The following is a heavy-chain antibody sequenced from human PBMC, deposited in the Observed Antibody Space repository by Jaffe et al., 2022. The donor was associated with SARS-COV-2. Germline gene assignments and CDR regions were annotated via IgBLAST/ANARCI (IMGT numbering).Heavy chain of an antibody. J-gene: IGHJ4*02. CDR3: ASCITIRGRAGWCSYFDY. Sequence: EVQLLDSGGGLVQPGGSLRLSCTASGLTFYNYAMNWVRQAPGKGLEWVATIRDSGGSTHYADSVKGRFTISRDDSKNTLYLQMNSLKAEDTAVYHCASCITIRGRAGWCSYFDYWGQGTLVTVSS. CDR2: IRDSGGST. D-gene: IGHD3-3*01. V-gene: IGHV3-23*01. CDR1: GLTFYNYA.